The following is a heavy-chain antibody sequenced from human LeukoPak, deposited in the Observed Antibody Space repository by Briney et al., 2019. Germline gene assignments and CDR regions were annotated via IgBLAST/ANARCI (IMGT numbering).Heavy chain of an antibody. CDR3: AKHLRATNTYIFFGLDV. D-gene: IGHD1-26*01. J-gene: IGHJ6*02. Sequence: PGGSLRLSCAATGFTFKDYGMHWVRQPPGKGLEWVSGTNWNGGGTDYADSVKGRFTISRDNAKNSLYLQMTSLRPEDTALYYCAKHLRATNTYIFFGLDVWGQGTTVTVSS. CDR2: TNWNGGGT. V-gene: IGHV3-9*01. CDR1: GFTFKDYG.